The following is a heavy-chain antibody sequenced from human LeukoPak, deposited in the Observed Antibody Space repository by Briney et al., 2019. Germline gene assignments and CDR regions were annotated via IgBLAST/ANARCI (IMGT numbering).Heavy chain of an antibody. CDR1: GGSFSGYY. D-gene: IGHD6-13*01. V-gene: IGHV4-34*01. Sequence: SETLSLTCAVYGGSFSGYYWSWIRQPPGKGLEWIGEINHSGSTNYNPSLKSRVTISVDKSKNQFSLKLSSVTAADTAVYYCARNPSYSSSWYGNDAFDIWGQGTMVTVSS. CDR3: ARNPSYSSSWYGNDAFDI. J-gene: IGHJ3*02. CDR2: INHSGST.